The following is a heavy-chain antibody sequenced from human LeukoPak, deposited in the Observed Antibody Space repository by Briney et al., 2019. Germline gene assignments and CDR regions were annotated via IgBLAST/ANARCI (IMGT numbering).Heavy chain of an antibody. V-gene: IGHV1-18*01. CDR2: ISAYNGNT. Sequence: ASVKVSCKASGYTFTSYGISWVRQAPGQGLEWMGWISAYNGNTNYAQKLQGRVTMTTDTSTSTAYMELRSPRSDDTAVYYCAREDYYYYYGMDVWGQGTTVTVSS. J-gene: IGHJ6*02. CDR1: GYTFTSYG. CDR3: AREDYYYYYGMDV.